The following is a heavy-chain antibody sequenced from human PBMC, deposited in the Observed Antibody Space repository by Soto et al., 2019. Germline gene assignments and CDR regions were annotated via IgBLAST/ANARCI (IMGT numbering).Heavy chain of an antibody. CDR3: AKFTAAAGTWVDY. Sequence: PGGSLRLSCAASGFTFSNYAMSWVRQAPGKGLEWVSAISGGGGTTYYADSVKGRFTISRDNSKNTLYLQMNSLRAEDTAVYYCAKFTAAAGTWVDYWGQGTLVTVSS. V-gene: IGHV3-23*01. CDR1: GFTFSNYA. CDR2: ISGGGGTT. J-gene: IGHJ4*02. D-gene: IGHD6-13*01.